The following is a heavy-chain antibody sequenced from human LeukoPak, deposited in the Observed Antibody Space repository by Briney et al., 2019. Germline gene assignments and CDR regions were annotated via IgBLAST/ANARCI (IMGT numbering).Heavy chain of an antibody. CDR3: ARDEGDGYVYYFDY. CDR1: GYTFTNYG. Sequence: GASVKVSCKASGYTFTNYGISWVRQAPGQGLEWMGWISAYNGNTNYAQKLQGRVTMTTDTSTSTAYMELRSLRSDDTAVYYCARDEGDGYVYYFDYWGQGTLVTVSS. D-gene: IGHD5-24*01. V-gene: IGHV1-18*01. J-gene: IGHJ4*02. CDR2: ISAYNGNT.